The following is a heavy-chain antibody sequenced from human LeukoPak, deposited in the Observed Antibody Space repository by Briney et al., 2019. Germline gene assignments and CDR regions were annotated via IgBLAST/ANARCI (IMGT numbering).Heavy chain of an antibody. V-gene: IGHV4-59*01. CDR3: ARHPAAGKTPPDY. CDR1: GGSISSYY. Sequence: SETLSLTCSVSGGSISSYYWSWIRQPPGKGLEWIGYIYYTGSTNYNPSLKSRVTISVDTSKNQFSLNLSSVTAADTAVYYCARHPAAGKTPPDYWGQGTLVTVSS. D-gene: IGHD6-13*01. CDR2: IYYTGST. J-gene: IGHJ4*02.